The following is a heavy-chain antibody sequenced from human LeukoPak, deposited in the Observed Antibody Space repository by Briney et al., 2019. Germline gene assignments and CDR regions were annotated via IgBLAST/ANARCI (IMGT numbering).Heavy chain of an antibody. V-gene: IGHV4-59*01. CDR3: ARGCSSTSCYISRSGYYYMDV. CDR1: GGSISSYY. Sequence: SETLSLTCTVSGGSISSYYWSWIRQPPGKGLEWIGYIYYSGSTNYNPSLKSRVTISVDTSKNQFSLKLSSVTAADTAVYYCARGCSSTSCYISRSGYYYMDVWGKGTTVTVSS. D-gene: IGHD2-2*02. CDR2: IYYSGST. J-gene: IGHJ6*03.